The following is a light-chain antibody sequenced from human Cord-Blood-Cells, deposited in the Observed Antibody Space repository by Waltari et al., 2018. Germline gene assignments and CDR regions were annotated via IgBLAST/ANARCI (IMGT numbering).Light chain of an antibody. Sequence: SSELTQDPAVSVALGQTVRITCQGDSLRSYYASWYQQKPGQAPVLVIYSKNNRPSGIPDRFSGSSSGNTASLTITGAQAEDEADYYCNSRDSSGNHWVFSGGTKLTVL. CDR2: SKN. V-gene: IGLV3-19*01. CDR1: SLRSYY. CDR3: NSRDSSGNHWV. J-gene: IGLJ3*02.